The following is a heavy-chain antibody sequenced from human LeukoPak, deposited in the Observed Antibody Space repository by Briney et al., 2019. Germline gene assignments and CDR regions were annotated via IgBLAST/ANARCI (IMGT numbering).Heavy chain of an antibody. CDR2: INPNSGGT. CDR3: ARDSGERGSGSYLIAY. D-gene: IGHD3-10*01. V-gene: IGHV1-2*05. Sequence: ASVKVSCKASGYTFTGYYMHWVRQAPGQGLEWMGRINPNSGGTNYAQKFQGRVTMTRDTSISTAYMELSRLRSDDTGVYYCARDSGERGSGSYLIAYWGQGTLVTVSS. J-gene: IGHJ4*02. CDR1: GYTFTGYY.